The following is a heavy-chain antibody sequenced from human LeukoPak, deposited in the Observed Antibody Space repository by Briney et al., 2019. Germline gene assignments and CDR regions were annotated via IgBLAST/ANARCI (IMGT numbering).Heavy chain of an antibody. V-gene: IGHV1-69*04. CDR3: ARDALAIDNYDFWSGYYPALFDY. D-gene: IGHD3-3*01. Sequence: SVKVSCKASGGTFTSYAISWVRQAPGQGLEWMGRIIPILGIANYAQKFQGRVTITADKSTSTAYMELSSLRSEDTAVYYCARDALAIDNYDFWSGYYPALFDYWGQGTLVTVSS. J-gene: IGHJ4*02. CDR1: GGTFTSYA. CDR2: IIPILGIA.